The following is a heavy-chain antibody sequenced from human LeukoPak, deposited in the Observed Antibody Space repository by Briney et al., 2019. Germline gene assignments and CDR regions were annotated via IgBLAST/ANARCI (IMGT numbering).Heavy chain of an antibody. V-gene: IGHV3-23*01. Sequence: PGGSLRLSCAASGFTFNSYSMNWVRQAPGKGLEWVSGITGSGDTTFYADSVKGRFTISRDNSKNTLYLQMHSLRVEDTAVYYCVKDYSTIAAAANPLFDYWGQGALVTVSS. J-gene: IGHJ4*02. CDR2: ITGSGDTT. CDR3: VKDYSTIAAAANPLFDY. D-gene: IGHD6-13*01. CDR1: GFTFNSYS.